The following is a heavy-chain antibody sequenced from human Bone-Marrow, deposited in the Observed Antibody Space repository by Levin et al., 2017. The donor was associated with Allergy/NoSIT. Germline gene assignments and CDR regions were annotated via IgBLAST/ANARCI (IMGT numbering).Heavy chain of an antibody. V-gene: IGHV3-21*01. CDR2: ISSSSSFI. Sequence: PVASVKVSCAASGFTFSSYRLTWVRQAPGKGLEWVSSISSSSSFIYYADSVKGRFTISRDNAKNSVFLQMHSLRAEDTATYYCARIDISGWKGWFGPGGQGTLVTVSS. J-gene: IGHJ5*02. CDR3: ARIDISGWKGWFGP. D-gene: IGHD3-22*01. CDR1: GFTFSSYR.